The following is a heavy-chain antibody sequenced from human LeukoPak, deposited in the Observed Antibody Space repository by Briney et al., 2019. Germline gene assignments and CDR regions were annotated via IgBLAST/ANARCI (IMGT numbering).Heavy chain of an antibody. CDR2: INPNSGGT. CDR1: GYTFPGYY. CDR3: AREPLRYFDWLYPSYFDY. J-gene: IGHJ4*02. Sequence: ASVKVSCKASGYTFPGYYMHWVRQAPGQGLEWMGRINPNSGGTNYAQKFQGRVTMTRDTSIGTAYMELSRLRSDDTAVYYCAREPLRYFDWLYPSYFDYWGQGTLVTVSS. D-gene: IGHD3-9*01. V-gene: IGHV1-2*06.